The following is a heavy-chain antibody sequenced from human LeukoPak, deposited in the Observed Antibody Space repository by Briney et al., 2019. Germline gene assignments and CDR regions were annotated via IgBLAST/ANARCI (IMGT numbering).Heavy chain of an antibody. Sequence: PSETLSLTCAVSGGSFSGYYWSWIRQSPGRGLEWIGEFNLGGGTNYNPSLKSRLTISVDAAKSQVYLKLNSVTPVDTAVYYCARKGRLEYDILTGYYANPFDFWGQGTLVTVSS. V-gene: IGHV4-34*01. CDR3: ARKGRLEYDILTGYYANPFDF. CDR2: FNLGGGT. CDR1: GGSFSGYY. J-gene: IGHJ4*02. D-gene: IGHD3-9*01.